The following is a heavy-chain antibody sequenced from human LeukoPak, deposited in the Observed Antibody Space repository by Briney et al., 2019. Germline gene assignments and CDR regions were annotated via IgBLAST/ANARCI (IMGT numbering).Heavy chain of an antibody. V-gene: IGHV3-48*04. Sequence: PGGSLRLSCAASGCTFSSYSMNWVRPAPGKGLEWVSYISSSSSTIYYADAVKGRFTISRDNAKNSLYLQMNSLRAEDTAVYYCARDVLDAFDIWGQGTMVTVSS. CDR3: ARDVLDAFDI. J-gene: IGHJ3*02. CDR1: GCTFSSYS. CDR2: ISSSSSTI.